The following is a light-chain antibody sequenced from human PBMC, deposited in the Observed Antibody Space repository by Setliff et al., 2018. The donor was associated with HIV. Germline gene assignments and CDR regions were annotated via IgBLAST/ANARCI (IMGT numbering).Light chain of an antibody. CDR2: EVS. V-gene: IGLV2-14*01. Sequence: QSVLTQPASVSGSPGQSITISCTGTSSDVGGYSHVSWYQQHPGKAPKLIIYEVSKRPSGVSNRFSGSKSGNTASLTISGLQAEDEADYYCSSYAVTNTLPFGTGTKVTVL. CDR1: SSDVGGYSH. J-gene: IGLJ1*01. CDR3: SSYAVTNTLP.